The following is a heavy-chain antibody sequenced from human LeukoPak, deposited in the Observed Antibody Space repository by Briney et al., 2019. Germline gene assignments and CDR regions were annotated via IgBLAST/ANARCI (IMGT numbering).Heavy chain of an antibody. CDR3: AKGRESGVTTVIVDY. J-gene: IGHJ4*02. CDR2: ISGGDGTT. Sequence: GGSLRLSCAASGFTFNKYAMSWVRQAPGKGLEWVSVISGGDGTTDYADSVKGRFTISRDNSKNTLYLQMNSLRAEDTAIYYCAKGRESGVTTVIVDYWGQGTLVTVSS. D-gene: IGHD4-17*01. V-gene: IGHV3-23*01. CDR1: GFTFNKYA.